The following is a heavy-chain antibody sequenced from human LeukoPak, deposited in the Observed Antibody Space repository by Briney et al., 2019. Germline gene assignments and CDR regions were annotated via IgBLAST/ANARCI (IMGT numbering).Heavy chain of an antibody. Sequence: PSETLSLTCTVSGYSISSGYYWGWIRQPPGKGLEWIGSIYHSGSTYYNPSLKSRVTISVDTSKNQFSLKLSSVTAADTAVYYCASGPPPEPYFDYWGQGTLVTVSS. CDR3: ASGPPPEPYFDY. CDR1: GYSISSGYY. CDR2: IYHSGST. V-gene: IGHV4-38-2*02. J-gene: IGHJ4*02.